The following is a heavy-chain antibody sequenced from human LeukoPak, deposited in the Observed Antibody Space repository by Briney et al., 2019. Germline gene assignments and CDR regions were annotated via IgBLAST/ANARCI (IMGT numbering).Heavy chain of an antibody. J-gene: IGHJ5*02. CDR2: IRYDGNNK. V-gene: IGHV3-30*02. CDR3: ARSMVRGVYWFDP. D-gene: IGHD3-10*01. CDR1: GFTFSDYS. Sequence: GGSLRLSCAASGFTFSDYSMHWVRQAPGKGLNWVAFIRYDGNNKYYADSVKGRFTISRDNSKNMLYLEMNSLRAEDTAVYYCARSMVRGVYWFDPWGQGTLVTVSS.